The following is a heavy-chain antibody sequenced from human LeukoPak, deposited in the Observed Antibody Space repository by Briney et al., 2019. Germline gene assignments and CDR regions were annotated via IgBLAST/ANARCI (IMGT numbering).Heavy chain of an antibody. V-gene: IGHV3-66*02. Sequence: GGSLRLFCAASGFTVSSNYMSWVRQAPGKGLEWVSVIYSGGSTYYADSVKGRFTISRDNSKNTLYLQMNSLRAEDTAVYYCARVRHGPGSDAFDIWGQGTMVTVSS. D-gene: IGHD2-15*01. CDR2: IYSGGST. CDR3: ARVRHGPGSDAFDI. J-gene: IGHJ3*02. CDR1: GFTVSSNY.